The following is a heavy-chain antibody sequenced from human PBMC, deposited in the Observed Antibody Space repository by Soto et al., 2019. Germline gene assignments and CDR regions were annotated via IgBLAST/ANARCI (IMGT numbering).Heavy chain of an antibody. CDR2: INAGNGNT. D-gene: IGHD6-19*01. J-gene: IGHJ6*02. CDR1: GYTFTSYA. V-gene: IGHV1-3*01. CDR3: ARARGGWLVNHYYYGMDV. Sequence: ASVKVSCKASGYTFTSYAMHWVRLAPGQRLEWMGWINAGNGNTKYSQKFQGRVTITRDTSASTAYMELSSLRSEDTAVYYCARARGGWLVNHYYYGMDVWGQGTTVTVSS.